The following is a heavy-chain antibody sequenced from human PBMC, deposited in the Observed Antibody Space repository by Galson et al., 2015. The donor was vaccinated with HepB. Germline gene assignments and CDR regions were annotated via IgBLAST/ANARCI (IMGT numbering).Heavy chain of an antibody. Sequence: SLGLSCAASGFTFSSYAMTWVRKAPGKGREWVSAFSGSGGSTYYADSVKGRFTIPKANSKNTLYLQMNSLRAEETAVYYCAKALEGSSSWFADRNYYFDYWGQGTLVTVSS. V-gene: IGHV3-23*01. CDR2: FSGSGGST. CDR3: AKALEGSSSWFADRNYYFDY. J-gene: IGHJ4*02. D-gene: IGHD6-13*01. CDR1: GFTFSSYA.